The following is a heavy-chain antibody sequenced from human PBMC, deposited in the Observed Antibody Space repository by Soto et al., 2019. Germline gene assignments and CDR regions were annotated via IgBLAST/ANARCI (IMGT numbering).Heavy chain of an antibody. V-gene: IGHV1-8*01. CDR1: GYTFTRYD. J-gene: IGHJ4*02. Sequence: QVQLVQSGAEVKKPGASVRVSCKASGYTFTRYDIYWVRQATGQGLEWMGWMNPFSGNAVYTQKFQDRVTMTRDTSINTAYMEMSGLRSEDTDVYYCTRGQGNHWGQGSLVTVST. CDR3: TRGQGNH. CDR2: MNPFSGNA.